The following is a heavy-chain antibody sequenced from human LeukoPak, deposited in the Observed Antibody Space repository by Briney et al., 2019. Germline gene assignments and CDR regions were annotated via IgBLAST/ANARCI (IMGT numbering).Heavy chain of an antibody. CDR2: MNPNSGNT. CDR3: ARVGYGPNTFDI. Sequence: GASVKVSCKASGYTFTSYDINWVRQATGQGLEWMGWMNPNSGNTGYAQKFQGRVTMTRNASISTAYMELSSLRSENTAVYFCARVGYGPNTFDIWGQGTMVTVSS. V-gene: IGHV1-8*01. D-gene: IGHD5-18*01. J-gene: IGHJ3*02. CDR1: GYTFTSYD.